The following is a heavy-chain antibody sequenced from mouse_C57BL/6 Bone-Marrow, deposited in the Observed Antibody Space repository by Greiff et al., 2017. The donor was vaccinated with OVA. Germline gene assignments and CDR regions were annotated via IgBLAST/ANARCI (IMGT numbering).Heavy chain of an antibody. J-gene: IGHJ4*01. Sequence: EVQLVESGEGLVKPGGSLKLSCAASGFTFSNYAMSWVRQTPEKRLGWVAYISSGGDYIYYADTVKGRFTITRDNARNTLYLQMSSLKSEDTAMYYCTRLLDAMDYWGQGTSVTVSS. V-gene: IGHV5-9-1*02. D-gene: IGHD2-1*01. CDR1: GFTFSNYA. CDR2: ISSGGDYI. CDR3: TRLLDAMDY.